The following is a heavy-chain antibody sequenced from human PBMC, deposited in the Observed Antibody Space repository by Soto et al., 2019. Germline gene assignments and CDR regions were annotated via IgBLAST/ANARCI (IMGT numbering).Heavy chain of an antibody. D-gene: IGHD2-15*01. J-gene: IGHJ4*02. Sequence: ASVKVSCKASGYTFTSYAMHWVRQAPGQRLEWMGWINAGNGNTKYSQKFQGRVTITRDTSASTAYMELSSLRSEDTAVYYCAVGRRGYCSGGSCPYLDYWGQGTLVTVSS. CDR3: AVGRRGYCSGGSCPYLDY. CDR1: GYTFTSYA. V-gene: IGHV1-3*01. CDR2: INAGNGNT.